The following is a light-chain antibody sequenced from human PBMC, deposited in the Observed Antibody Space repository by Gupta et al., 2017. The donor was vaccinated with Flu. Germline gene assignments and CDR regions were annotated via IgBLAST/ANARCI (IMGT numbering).Light chain of an antibody. Sequence: DIQMTQSPSPLSASVGDSVTITCRASQTVGIYINWYQQKPGKAPKLLIYRASSLRSGVPSKFNGRGSGTDFTLTISSLQPEDFATYYCQQTYSAPLTFGGGTRVEIK. V-gene: IGKV1-39*01. CDR2: RAS. CDR1: QTVGIY. J-gene: IGKJ4*01. CDR3: QQTYSAPLT.